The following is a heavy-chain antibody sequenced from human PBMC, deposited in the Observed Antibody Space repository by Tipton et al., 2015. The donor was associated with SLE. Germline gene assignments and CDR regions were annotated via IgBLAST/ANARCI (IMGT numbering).Heavy chain of an antibody. J-gene: IGHJ2*01. D-gene: IGHD6-13*01. CDR1: GDSVSSSSYY. Sequence: TLSLTCIVSGDSVSSSSYYWGWIRLPPGKGLEWIGSVYYSGSTYYNPSLKSRVAISIDSSKNQFSLKLNSVTATDTAVYYCARHGGSSVAPGFDYWGRGTLVTVSS. CDR2: VYYSGST. V-gene: IGHV4-39*01. CDR3: ARHGGSSVAPGFDY.